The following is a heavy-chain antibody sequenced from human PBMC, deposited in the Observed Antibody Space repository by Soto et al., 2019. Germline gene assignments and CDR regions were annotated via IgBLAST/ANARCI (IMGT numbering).Heavy chain of an antibody. V-gene: IGHV4-39*01. J-gene: IGHJ1*01. CDR1: GGSISSSTYY. CDR2: VYYSGNT. Sequence: QLQLQESGPGLVKPSETLSLTCTVSGGSISSSTYYWGWIRQPPGKGLEWIGSVYYSGNTYYNSSLKSRVTISVDTSKNQFSLKLSSVTAADTAVYYCVRHGSNSGSYSEYFQHWGQGTLVTVSS. CDR3: VRHGSNSGSYSEYFQH. D-gene: IGHD1-26*01.